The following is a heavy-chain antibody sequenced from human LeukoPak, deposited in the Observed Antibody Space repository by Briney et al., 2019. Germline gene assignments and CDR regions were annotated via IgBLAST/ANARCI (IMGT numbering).Heavy chain of an antibody. Sequence: SETLSLTCTVSGFSISSGYYWGWIRQPPGKGLEWIGSIYYSGSTYYNPSLKSRVTISVDTSKNQFSLKLSSVTAADTAVHYCARVVSVRSSSNWYGVFDYWGQGALVTVSS. CDR1: GFSISSGYY. D-gene: IGHD6-13*01. CDR3: ARVVSVRSSSNWYGVFDY. CDR2: IYYSGST. J-gene: IGHJ4*02. V-gene: IGHV4-38-2*02.